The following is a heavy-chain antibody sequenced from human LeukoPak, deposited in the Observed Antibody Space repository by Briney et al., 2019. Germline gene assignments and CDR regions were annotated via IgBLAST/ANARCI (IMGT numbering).Heavy chain of an antibody. Sequence: GGSLRLSCAASGFTFSSYAMSWVRQAPGKGPEWVSTISTDGGRTYYADSVKGRFTVSRDTSKNTLYLQMNSLRAEDTAVYYCARKGIGSSRYQNMDVWGKGTTVTVSS. J-gene: IGHJ6*03. CDR3: ARKGIGSSRYQNMDV. D-gene: IGHD6-25*01. V-gene: IGHV3-23*01. CDR1: GFTFSSYA. CDR2: ISTDGGRT.